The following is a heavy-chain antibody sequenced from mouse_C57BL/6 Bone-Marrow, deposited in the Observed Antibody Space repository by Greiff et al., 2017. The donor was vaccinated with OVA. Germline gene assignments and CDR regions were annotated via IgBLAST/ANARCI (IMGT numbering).Heavy chain of an antibody. D-gene: IGHD1-1*01. J-gene: IGHJ2*01. CDR2: LWWDDDK. V-gene: IGHV8-8*01. CDR1: GFSLNTFCMR. Sequence: QVTLQECGPGILQPSPTLSLTCSFSGFSLNTFCMRVGWISQPSGMGLDGLAHLWWDDDKYDHPALKSRLTISKDTSKNQVFLKIANVDTADTATYYCARIRDYYGSDYWGQGTTLTVSS. CDR3: ARIRDYYGSDY.